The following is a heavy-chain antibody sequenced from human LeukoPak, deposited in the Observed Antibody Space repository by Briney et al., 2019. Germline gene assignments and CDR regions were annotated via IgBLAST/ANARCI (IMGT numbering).Heavy chain of an antibody. CDR2: ISAYNGNT. J-gene: IGHJ4*02. Sequence: ASVKVSCKASGYTFTSYGISWVRQAPGQGLEWMGWISAYNGNTNYAQKLQGRVTMTTDTFTSTAYMELRSLRSDDTAVYYCAISDILTGYYSTTFDYWGRGTLVTVSS. CDR1: GYTFTSYG. V-gene: IGHV1-18*01. D-gene: IGHD3-9*01. CDR3: AISDILTGYYSTTFDY.